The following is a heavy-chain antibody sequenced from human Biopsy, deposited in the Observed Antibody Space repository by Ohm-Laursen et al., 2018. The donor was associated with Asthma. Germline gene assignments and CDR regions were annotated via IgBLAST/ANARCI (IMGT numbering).Heavy chain of an antibody. D-gene: IGHD7-27*01. Sequence: SLRLSCAASGFTFSNYGMHWVRQAPGKGLDWVAVISFDGSNKNYTDSVKDRFTISRDNSKDTLYLQVNSLRGDDTAVYYCARGKTWGRSHYFDYWGQGTLVTVSS. CDR3: ARGKTWGRSHYFDY. V-gene: IGHV3-30*03. CDR2: ISFDGSNK. J-gene: IGHJ4*02. CDR1: GFTFSNYG.